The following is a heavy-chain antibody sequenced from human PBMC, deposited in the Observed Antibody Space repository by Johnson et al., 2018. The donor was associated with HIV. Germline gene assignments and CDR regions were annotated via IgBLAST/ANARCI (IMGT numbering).Heavy chain of an antibody. J-gene: IGHJ3*02. Sequence: VHLVESGGGLVQPGRSLRLSCAASGFSFDAYGMHWVRQPPGKGLEWVAGISFHSGTIGYADSVKGRFTISRDNAKNSLYLQLNSLRPEDTALYYCVKEDRSGYDEAFDIWSQGTLVTVSS. V-gene: IGHV3-9*01. D-gene: IGHD3-22*01. CDR1: GFSFDAYG. CDR3: VKEDRSGYDEAFDI. CDR2: ISFHSGTI.